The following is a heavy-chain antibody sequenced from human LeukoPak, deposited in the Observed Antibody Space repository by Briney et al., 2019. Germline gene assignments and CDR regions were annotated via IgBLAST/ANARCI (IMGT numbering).Heavy chain of an antibody. CDR3: ARVTSDDIVVAYYFDY. D-gene: IGHD3-22*01. Sequence: GGSLRLSCAASGFTFSSYGMHWVRQAPGKGLEWVAFIRYDGSNKYYADSVKGRFTISRDNSKNTLYLQMNSLRAEDTAVYYCARVTSDDIVVAYYFDYWGQGTLVTVSS. J-gene: IGHJ4*02. CDR1: GFTFSSYG. CDR2: IRYDGSNK. V-gene: IGHV3-30*02.